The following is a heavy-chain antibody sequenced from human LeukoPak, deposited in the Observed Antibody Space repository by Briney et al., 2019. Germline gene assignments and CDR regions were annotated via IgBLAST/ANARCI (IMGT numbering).Heavy chain of an antibody. Sequence: SETLSLTCTVSGYSISSGYYWGWIRPPPGKGLEWIGSIYHSGSTYYNPSLKSRVTISVDTSKNQFSLKLSSVTAADTAVYYCARVPTTVTKSYYFDYWGQGTLVTVSS. V-gene: IGHV4-38-2*02. D-gene: IGHD4-17*01. CDR1: GYSISSGYY. CDR2: IYHSGST. J-gene: IGHJ4*02. CDR3: ARVPTTVTKSYYFDY.